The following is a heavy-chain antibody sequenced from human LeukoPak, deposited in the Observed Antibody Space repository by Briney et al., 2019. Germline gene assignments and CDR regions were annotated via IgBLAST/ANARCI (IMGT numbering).Heavy chain of an antibody. CDR1: GYTFSNYG. J-gene: IGHJ4*02. CDR2: INPNSGGT. CDR3: ARGTKFSTFDIVVVPFDY. Sequence: GASVKVSCMASGYTFSNYGIIWVRQAPGQGLEWMGWINPNSGGTNCAQKFQGRVTMTRDTSISTAYMELSRLRSDDTAVYYCARGTKFSTFDIVVVPFDYWGQGTLVTVSS. V-gene: IGHV1-2*02. D-gene: IGHD2-2*01.